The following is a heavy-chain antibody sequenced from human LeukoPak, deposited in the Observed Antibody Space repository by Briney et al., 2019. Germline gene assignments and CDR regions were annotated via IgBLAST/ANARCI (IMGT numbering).Heavy chain of an antibody. V-gene: IGHV3-30*18. CDR3: AKDRHDSSGYYPFDY. D-gene: IGHD3-22*01. CDR1: RFTFSSYG. CDR2: ISYDGSNK. Sequence: PGRSLRLSCAASRFTFSSYGMHWVRQAPGKGLEWVAVISYDGSNKYYADSVKGRFTISRDNSKNTLYLQMNSLRAEDTAVYYCAKDRHDSSGYYPFDYWGQGTLVTVSS. J-gene: IGHJ4*02.